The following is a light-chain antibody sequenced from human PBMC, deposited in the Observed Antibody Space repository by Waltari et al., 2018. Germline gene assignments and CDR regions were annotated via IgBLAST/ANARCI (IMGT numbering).Light chain of an antibody. CDR1: QTVSSN. CDR3: QQYNNWPPWT. Sequence: EIVMTQSPATLSVSPGERATLSCRASQTVSSNLAWYQQKPGQAPRLLIYGASIRATGIPARFSGSGSGTEFTLTISSLQSEDFAVYYCQQYNNWPPWTFG. CDR2: GAS. J-gene: IGKJ1*01. V-gene: IGKV3-15*01.